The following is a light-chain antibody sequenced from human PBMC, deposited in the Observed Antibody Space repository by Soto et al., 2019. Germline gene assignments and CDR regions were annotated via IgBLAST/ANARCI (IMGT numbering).Light chain of an antibody. CDR1: QSISNS. CDR3: QQYNSYPGT. V-gene: IGKV1-5*03. CDR2: KAS. Sequence: DIQMNHSPSTLSSSVGYRVTITCRASQSISNSLAWYQQKPGKAPNLLIYKASSLESGVPSRFSGSGSGTEFTLTISSLQPDDFATYYCQQYNSYPGTFGLGTKVDIK. J-gene: IGKJ1*01.